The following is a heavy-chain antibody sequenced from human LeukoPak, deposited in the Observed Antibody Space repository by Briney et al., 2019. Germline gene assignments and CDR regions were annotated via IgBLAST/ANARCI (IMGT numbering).Heavy chain of an antibody. CDR2: ISWNSGKI. CDR3: AKDSSGYPKGVFDY. D-gene: IGHD3-22*01. V-gene: IGHV3-9*03. Sequence: GRSLRLSCAASGFTFDDYAMHWVRQAPGKGLEWVSGISWNSGKIGYADSVKGRFTISRDNAKNSLYLQMNSLRAEDMALYYCAKDSSGYPKGVFDYWGQGTLVTGSS. CDR1: GFTFDDYA. J-gene: IGHJ4*02.